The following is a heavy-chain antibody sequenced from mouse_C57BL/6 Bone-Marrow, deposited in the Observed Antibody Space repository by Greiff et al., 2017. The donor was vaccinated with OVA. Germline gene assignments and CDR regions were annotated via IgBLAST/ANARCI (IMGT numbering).Heavy chain of an antibody. V-gene: IGHV6-6*01. Sequence: EVQLVESGGGLVQPGGSMKLSCAASGFTFSDSWMDWVRQSPEKGLEWVAEIRNKANNHATYYAESVKGRFTISRGDSKSSVYLQMKNLRAEDTGIYYGARGGVEAHYWYFGVWGTGTTVTVAS. D-gene: IGHD1-1*01. CDR2: IRNKANNHAT. CDR1: GFTFSDSW. CDR3: ARGGVEAHYWYFGV. J-gene: IGHJ1*03.